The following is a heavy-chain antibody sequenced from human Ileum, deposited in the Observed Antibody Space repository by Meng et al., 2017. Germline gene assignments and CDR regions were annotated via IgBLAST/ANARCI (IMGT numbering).Heavy chain of an antibody. D-gene: IGHD2-2*01. CDR2: IGHTGERT. V-gene: IGHV3-33*01. Sequence: QGQLVESGGGVVQPGTSLRLPCAASGFSFTTWGMHWVRQAPGKGLEWVGVIGHTGERTYYRDSLKGRFTISRDNSKNTLYLQMNNPRAEDTAVYYCVRDLGMGKYADYWGQGALVTVS. J-gene: IGHJ4*02. CDR3: VRDLGMGKYADY. CDR1: GFSFTTWG.